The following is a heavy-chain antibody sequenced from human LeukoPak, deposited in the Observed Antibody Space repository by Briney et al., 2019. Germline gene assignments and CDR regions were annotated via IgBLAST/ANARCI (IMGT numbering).Heavy chain of an antibody. CDR3: AREGPSGYCSGGSCYSSH. Sequence: SETLSLTCTVSGGSISNYYWSWIRQPPGKGLEWIGYIYYSGSTYYNPSLKSRVTISVDTSKNQFSLKLSSVTAADTAVYYCAREGPSGYCSGGSCYSSHWGQGTLVTVSS. D-gene: IGHD2-15*01. CDR2: IYYSGST. V-gene: IGHV4-59*12. CDR1: GGSISNYY. J-gene: IGHJ4*02.